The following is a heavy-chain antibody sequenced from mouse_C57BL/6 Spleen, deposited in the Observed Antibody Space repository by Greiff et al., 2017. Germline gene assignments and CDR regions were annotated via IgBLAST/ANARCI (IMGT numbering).Heavy chain of an antibody. J-gene: IGHJ2*01. D-gene: IGHD3-2*02. V-gene: IGHV1-64*01. CDR1: GYTFTSYW. CDR3: ARQLRLRSFDY. Sequence: QVQPQQPGAELVKPGASVKLSCKASGYTFTSYWMHWVKQRPGQGLEWIGMIHPNSGSTNYNEKFKSKATLTVDKSSSTAYMQLSSLTSEDSAVYYCARQLRLRSFDYWGQGTTLTVSS. CDR2: IHPNSGST.